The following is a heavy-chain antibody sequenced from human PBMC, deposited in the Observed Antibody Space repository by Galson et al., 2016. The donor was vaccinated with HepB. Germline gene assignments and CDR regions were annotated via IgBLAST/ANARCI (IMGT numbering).Heavy chain of an antibody. J-gene: IGHJ4*02. CDR1: GGSVSSSSYY. V-gene: IGHV4-39*01. CDR2: IYYSGSP. D-gene: IGHD1-26*01. Sequence: ETLSLTCSVSGGSVSSSSYYWGWIRQTPGKGLEWIGSIYYSGSPYYNPSLKSRVTISVDTSKNQFSLKLSSVTAADTAVYFCARRIEYGGSYPFDDWGQGTLVTVSS. CDR3: ARRIEYGGSYPFDD.